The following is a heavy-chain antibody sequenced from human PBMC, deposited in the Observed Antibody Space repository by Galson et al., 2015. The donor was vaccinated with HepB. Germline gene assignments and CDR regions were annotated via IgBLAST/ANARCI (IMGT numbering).Heavy chain of an antibody. D-gene: IGHD6-13*01. CDR1: GGTFSSYA. J-gene: IGHJ6*03. CDR3: ARDPGAAAGLFDPRRYYYYYYMDV. V-gene: IGHV1-69*13. CDR2: IIPIFGTA. Sequence: SVKVSCKASGGTFSSYAISWVRQAPGQGLEWMGGIIPIFGTANYAQKFQGRVTITADESTSTAYMELSSLRSEDTAVYYCARDPGAAAGLFDPRRYYYYYYMDVWGKGTTVTVSS.